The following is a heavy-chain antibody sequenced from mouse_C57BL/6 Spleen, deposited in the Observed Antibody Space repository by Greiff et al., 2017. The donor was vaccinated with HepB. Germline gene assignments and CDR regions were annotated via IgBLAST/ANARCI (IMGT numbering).Heavy chain of an antibody. V-gene: IGHV5-17*01. CDR1: GFTFSDYG. CDR2: ISSGSSTI. Sequence: EVKVVESGGGLVKPGGSLKLSCAASGFTFSDYGMHWVRQAPEKGLEWVAYISSGSSTIYYADTVKGRITISRDNAKNTLFLQMTSLRSEDTAMYYCARGYYGYIAYWGQGTLVTVSA. D-gene: IGHD2-2*01. J-gene: IGHJ3*01. CDR3: ARGYYGYIAY.